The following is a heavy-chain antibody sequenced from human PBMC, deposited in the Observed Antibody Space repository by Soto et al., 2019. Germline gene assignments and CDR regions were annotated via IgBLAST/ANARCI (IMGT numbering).Heavy chain of an antibody. CDR3: ARHEGGSYWGAYSWFDP. Sequence: KPSETLSLTCTVSGGSISSGDYYWSWIRQPPGKGLEWIGYIYYSGSTYYNPSLKSRVTISLDTSKNQFSLKLSSVTAADTAVFYCARHEGGSYWGAYSWFDPWGQGTLVTVSS. V-gene: IGHV4-30-4*01. CDR2: IYYSGST. D-gene: IGHD1-26*01. J-gene: IGHJ5*02. CDR1: GGSISSGDYY.